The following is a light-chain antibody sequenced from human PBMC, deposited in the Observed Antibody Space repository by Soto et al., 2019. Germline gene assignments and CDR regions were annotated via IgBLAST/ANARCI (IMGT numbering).Light chain of an antibody. Sequence: EIVMTQSPATLSVSPGERATLSCRASQSVSSNLAWYQQKPGHAPRLLIYGASTRATGIPARFSRSGSGTEFTLTISSLQSEDFAVYYCQQYNNWPPWTFVHGTKLDIK. CDR1: QSVSSN. V-gene: IGKV3-15*01. CDR2: GAS. CDR3: QQYNNWPPWT. J-gene: IGKJ1*01.